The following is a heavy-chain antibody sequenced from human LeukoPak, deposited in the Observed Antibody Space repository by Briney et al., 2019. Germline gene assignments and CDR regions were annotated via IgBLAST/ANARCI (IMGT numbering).Heavy chain of an antibody. V-gene: IGHV4-4*07. CDR2: IYTSVST. CDR3: AREIVVVPAAIRYYYYYGMDV. D-gene: IGHD2-2*02. Sequence: PSETLSLTRTDSGGSITSYYWSWIRQPAGKGLEWIGRIYTSVSTNYNPSLKSRVTMSVDTSKNQFSLKLTSVTAADTAVYYCAREIVVVPAAIRYYYYYGMDVWGQGTTVTVSS. J-gene: IGHJ6*02. CDR1: GGSITSYY.